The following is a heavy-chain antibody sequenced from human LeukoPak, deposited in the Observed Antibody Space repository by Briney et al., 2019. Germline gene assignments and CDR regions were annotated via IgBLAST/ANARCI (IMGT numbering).Heavy chain of an antibody. V-gene: IGHV4-39*07. CDR1: GGSISSSSYY. Sequence: SETLSLTCTVSGGSISSSSYYWGWIRQPPGTGLEWIGSIYYSGRTYYNPSLKSRVTISVDTSKNQFSLKLSSVTAADTAVYYCARVRIGEFDYWGQGTLVTVSS. CDR3: ARVRIGEFDY. D-gene: IGHD3-3*01. J-gene: IGHJ4*02. CDR2: IYYSGRT.